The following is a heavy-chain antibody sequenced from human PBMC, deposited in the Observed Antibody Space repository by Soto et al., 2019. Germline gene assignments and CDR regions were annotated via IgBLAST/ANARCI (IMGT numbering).Heavy chain of an antibody. CDR1: GYTFTGHY. Sequence: QVLLMQSGAEVKKPGASVKVSCTASGYTFTGHYLHWVRQAPGQGLEWMGWMNPNSGATNYAQRFQDRVTMTRDTSISTAYMDLSSLRSDGQAVYYCAKDASQTCRSSFHNDFWGQGTLVTVS. CDR3: AKDASQTCRSSFHNDF. J-gene: IGHJ4*02. V-gene: IGHV1-2*02. D-gene: IGHD6-13*01. CDR2: MNPNSGAT.